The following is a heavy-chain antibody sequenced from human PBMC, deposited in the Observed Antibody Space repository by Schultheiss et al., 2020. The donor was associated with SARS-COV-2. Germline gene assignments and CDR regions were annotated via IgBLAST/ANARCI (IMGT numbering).Heavy chain of an antibody. Sequence: SVKVSCKASGYTFTSYGISWVRQAPGQGLEWMGWIIPMFGTANYAQKFQGRVTITADESTSTAYMELSSLRSEDTAVYYCATRQYYFYYGMDVWGQGTTVTVSS. V-gene: IGHV1-69*13. CDR3: ATRQYYFYYGMDV. CDR1: GYTFTSYG. CDR2: IIPMFGTA. J-gene: IGHJ6*02.